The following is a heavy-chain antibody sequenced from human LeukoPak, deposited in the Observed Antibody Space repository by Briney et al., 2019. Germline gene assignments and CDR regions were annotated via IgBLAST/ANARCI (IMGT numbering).Heavy chain of an antibody. D-gene: IGHD4-17*01. J-gene: IGHJ4*02. CDR1: GGSISSYY. V-gene: IGHV4-59*12. CDR3: ARARRTVTTIYYFDY. CDR2: IYYRGST. Sequence: PSETLSLTCTVSGGSISSYYWSWIRQPPGKGLEWIGYIYYRGSTYYNPSLKSRVTISVDTSKNQFSLKLSSVTAADTAVYYCARARRTVTTIYYFDYWGQGTLVTVSS.